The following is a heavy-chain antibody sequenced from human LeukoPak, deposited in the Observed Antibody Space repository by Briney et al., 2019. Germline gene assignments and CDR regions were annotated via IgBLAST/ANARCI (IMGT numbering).Heavy chain of an antibody. CDR2: IYSGGST. CDR1: GFTVSSNY. Sequence: GGSLRLSCAASGFTVSSNYMSWVHQAPGKGLEWVSVIYSGGSTYYADSVKGRFIISKDNSKNTLYLQMNSLRAEDTAVYYCARAIHGPLGAFDIWGQGTMVTVSS. J-gene: IGHJ3*02. CDR3: ARAIHGPLGAFDI. V-gene: IGHV3-66*01. D-gene: IGHD7-27*01.